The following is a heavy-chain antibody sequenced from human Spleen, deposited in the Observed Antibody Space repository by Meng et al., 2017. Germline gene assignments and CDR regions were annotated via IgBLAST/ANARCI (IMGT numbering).Heavy chain of an antibody. CDR2: INPNNGGT. CDR1: GYTFSGNY. D-gene: IGHD3-16*01. V-gene: IGHV1-2*02. Sequence: QWQLVQSGAEVNKPGASVKVSCKASGYTFSGNYMHWVRQAPGQGLEWMGWINPNNGGTNFAQKFQGRVTMTRDTSISTAYLELSSLRSDDTAVYYCATGRGTSWFDPWGQGTLVTVSS. J-gene: IGHJ5*02. CDR3: ATGRGTSWFDP.